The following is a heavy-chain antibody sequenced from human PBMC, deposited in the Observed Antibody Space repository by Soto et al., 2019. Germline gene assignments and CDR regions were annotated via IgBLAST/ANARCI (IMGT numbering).Heavy chain of an antibody. J-gene: IGHJ4*02. CDR2: INWDDVR. CDR1: GFSLTTNGVG. V-gene: IGHV2-5*02. CDR3: AHKEFRTSSPFDF. Sequence: QITLKESGPALVKPTQTLTLTCTFSGFSLTTNGVGVAWIRQPPGKALEWLALINWDDVRHYNPSLTSRLTITKDTSKNQVVRTMTNMDPVDTATYYCAHKEFRTSSPFDFGGPGILVTVSS.